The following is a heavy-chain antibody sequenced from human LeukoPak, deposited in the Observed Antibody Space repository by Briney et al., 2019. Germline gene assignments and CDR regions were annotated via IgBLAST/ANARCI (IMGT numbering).Heavy chain of an antibody. J-gene: IGHJ4*02. CDR3: ARGEYSNGYPYRLDS. V-gene: IGHV1-2*02. Sequence: ASVKVSCKASGSTFSDYHINWVRQASGQGPEWMGWINPKSGDASYNQAFQGRVTMTRDTSISTAYMELNRLRSDDTAIYYCARGEYSNGYPYRLDSWGQGTLVTVSS. CDR1: GSTFSDYH. CDR2: INPKSGDA. D-gene: IGHD3-16*01.